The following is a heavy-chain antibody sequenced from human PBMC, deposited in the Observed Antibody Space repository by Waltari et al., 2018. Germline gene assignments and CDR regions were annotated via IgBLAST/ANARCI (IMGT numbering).Heavy chain of an antibody. CDR2: IHYTDST. CDR3: ASERSGYYMTSFYYDMDV. Sequence: QLQLQESGPGLVKPSETLSLICPVSGGSISSSSYYWGWIRQPPGKGLEGIGSIHYTDSTSYNPSLKSRVTISVDTSKNQFSLKLSSVTAADTAVYYCASERSGYYMTSFYYDMDVWGKGTTVTVSS. V-gene: IGHV4-39*01. D-gene: IGHD3-3*01. J-gene: IGHJ6*03. CDR1: GGSISSSSYY.